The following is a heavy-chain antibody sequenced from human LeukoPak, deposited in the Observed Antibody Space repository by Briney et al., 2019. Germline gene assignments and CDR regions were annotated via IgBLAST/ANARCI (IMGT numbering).Heavy chain of an antibody. J-gene: IGHJ3*02. Sequence: PSETLSLTCAVYGGSFSGYYWSWIRQPPGKGLEWIGEINHSGSTNYNPSLKSRVTISVDTSKNQFSLKLSSVTAADTAVYYCARGPYGGRRGRVKSGAFDIWGQGTMVTVSS. CDR2: INHSGST. CDR3: ARGPYGGRRGRVKSGAFDI. D-gene: IGHD4-23*01. V-gene: IGHV4-34*01. CDR1: GGSFSGYY.